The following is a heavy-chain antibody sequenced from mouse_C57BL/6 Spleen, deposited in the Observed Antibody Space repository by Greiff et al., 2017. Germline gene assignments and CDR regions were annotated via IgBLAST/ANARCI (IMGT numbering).Heavy chain of an antibody. CDR2: IYPSDSET. V-gene: IGHV1-61*01. J-gene: IGHJ1*03. D-gene: IGHD1-1*01. Sequence: QVQLQQPGAELVRPGSSVKLSCKASGYTFTSYWMDWVKQRPGQGLEWIGNIYPSDSETHYNQKFKDKATLTVDKSSSTAYKQLSSLTSEDSAVYYCARRFIYGSSYRYFDVWGTGTTVTVSS. CDR3: ARRFIYGSSYRYFDV. CDR1: GYTFTSYW.